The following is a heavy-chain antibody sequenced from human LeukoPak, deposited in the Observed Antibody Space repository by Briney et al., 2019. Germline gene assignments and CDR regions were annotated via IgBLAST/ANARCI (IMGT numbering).Heavy chain of an antibody. V-gene: IGHV1-58*02. CDR1: GFTFTSSA. D-gene: IGHD6-19*01. Sequence: ASVKVSCKASGFTFTSSAMQWVRQSRGQRLEWIGWIVVGSVNTNYAPKFQERLTITRDMSTSTAYMELSSLRSDDTAVYYCARGAQGEYSSGWYQNDAFDIWGQGTMVTVSS. CDR2: IVVGSVNT. CDR3: ARGAQGEYSSGWYQNDAFDI. J-gene: IGHJ3*02.